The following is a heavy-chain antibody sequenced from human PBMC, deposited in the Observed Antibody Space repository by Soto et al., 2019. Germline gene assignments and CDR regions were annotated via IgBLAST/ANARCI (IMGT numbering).Heavy chain of an antibody. V-gene: IGHV1-18*01. CDR2: ISPYNGVT. CDR3: ARDPETTGTTAQFN. J-gene: IGHJ4*02. D-gene: IGHD1-1*01. Sequence: ASVKVSCKASGYTFNSYGVSWVRQAPGQGLEWMGWISPYNGVTNYAQKFQGRVTITADKSTSTAYMELSSLRSEDTAVYYCARDPETTGTTAQFNWGQGTLVTVSS. CDR1: GYTFNSYG.